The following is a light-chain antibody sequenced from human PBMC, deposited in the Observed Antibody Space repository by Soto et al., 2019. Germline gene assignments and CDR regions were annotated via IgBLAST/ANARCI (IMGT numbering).Light chain of an antibody. CDR3: AAWDDSLNGPV. Sequence: QSVLTQPPSASGTPGQRVTISCSGSSSNIGSNTVNWYQQLPGTAPKLLIYSNNQRPSGGPDRCSGSKSGTSASLAISGLQSEDEADYYCAAWDDSLNGPVFGTGTKLTVL. J-gene: IGLJ1*01. V-gene: IGLV1-44*01. CDR2: SNN. CDR1: SSNIGSNT.